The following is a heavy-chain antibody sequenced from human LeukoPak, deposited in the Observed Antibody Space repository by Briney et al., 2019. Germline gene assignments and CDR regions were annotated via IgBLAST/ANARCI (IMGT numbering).Heavy chain of an antibody. D-gene: IGHD4-17*01. CDR2: IYYSGST. J-gene: IGHJ6*03. CDR3: ARGGVDGAHEVGYYMDV. V-gene: IGHV4-59*01. CDR1: GGSISSYY. Sequence: SETLSLTCTVSGGSISSYYWSWIRQPPGKGLEWIGYIYYSGSTNYNPSLKSRVTISVDTSKNQFSLKLSSVTAADTAVYYCARGGVDGAHEVGYYMDVWGKGTTVTVSS.